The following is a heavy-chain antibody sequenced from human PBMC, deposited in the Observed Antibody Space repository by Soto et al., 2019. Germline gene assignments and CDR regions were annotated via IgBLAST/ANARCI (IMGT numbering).Heavy chain of an antibody. CDR1: GFTFSNAW. Sequence: GGSLRLSCAASGFTFSNAWMSWVRQAPGKGLEWVGRIKSKTDGGTTDYAAPVKGRFTISRDDSKNTLYLQMNSLKTEDTAVYYCTTGIADPGTILAYWAQGTLVLVSS. CDR2: IKSKTDGGTT. J-gene: IGHJ4*02. CDR3: TTGIADPGTILAY. V-gene: IGHV3-15*01. D-gene: IGHD6-13*01.